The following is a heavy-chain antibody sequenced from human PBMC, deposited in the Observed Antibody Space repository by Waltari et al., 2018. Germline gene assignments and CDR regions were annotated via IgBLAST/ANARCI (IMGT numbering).Heavy chain of an antibody. Sequence: QVQLVQSGAEVKKPGASVKVSCKASGYIFTGYYMHWVRKAPGQGLEWMRRINPNSGGTNYAQKFQGRVTMTRDTSISTAYMELTRLRADDTAVYYCAKISGSGIDYWGQGTLVTVSS. D-gene: IGHD3-10*01. J-gene: IGHJ4*02. V-gene: IGHV1-2*06. CDR1: GYIFTGYY. CDR3: AKISGSGIDY. CDR2: INPNSGGT.